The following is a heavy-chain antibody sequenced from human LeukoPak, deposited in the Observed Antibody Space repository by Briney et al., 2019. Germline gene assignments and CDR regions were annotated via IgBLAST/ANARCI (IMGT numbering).Heavy chain of an antibody. J-gene: IGHJ5*02. CDR3: ARALQYQLPSHFDH. Sequence: SQTLSLTCTVSGGSISSGDYYWSWIRQPPGKGLEWIGYIYYSGSTYYNPSLKSRVTISVDTSKNQFSLKLSSVTAADTAVYYCARALQYQLPSHFDHWGQGTLVTVSS. D-gene: IGHD2-2*01. CDR1: GGSISSGDYY. V-gene: IGHV4-30-4*01. CDR2: IYYSGST.